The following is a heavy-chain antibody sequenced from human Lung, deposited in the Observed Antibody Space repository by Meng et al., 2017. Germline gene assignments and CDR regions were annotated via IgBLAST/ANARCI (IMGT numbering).Heavy chain of an antibody. Sequence: LQLQESSPGLVTPSGSLPLTFAVSARSISHRDWWSSVRQRTGKGLEWIGDIYHSGSTNYNPSLKSRVTISVDKSKNQFSLKLSSVTAADTAVYYCARRGLWLDPQNFDYWGQGTLVTVSS. J-gene: IGHJ4*02. CDR3: ARRGLWLDPQNFDY. D-gene: IGHD6-19*01. CDR2: IYHSGST. V-gene: IGHV4-4*02. CDR1: ARSISHRDW.